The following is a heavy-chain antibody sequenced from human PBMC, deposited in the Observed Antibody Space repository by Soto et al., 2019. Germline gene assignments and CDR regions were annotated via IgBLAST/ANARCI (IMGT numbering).Heavy chain of an antibody. V-gene: IGHV1-69*08. Sequence: QVQLVQSGAEVKKPGSSVKVSCKASGGTFSSYTISWVRQAPGQGLEWMGRIIPILGIANYAQKFQGRVTITADKSTSTAYMELSSLRSEDTAVYYCARDRMLRGVIGGMDVWGQGTTVTVSS. CDR2: IIPILGIA. D-gene: IGHD3-10*01. CDR3: ARDRMLRGVIGGMDV. CDR1: GGTFSSYT. J-gene: IGHJ6*02.